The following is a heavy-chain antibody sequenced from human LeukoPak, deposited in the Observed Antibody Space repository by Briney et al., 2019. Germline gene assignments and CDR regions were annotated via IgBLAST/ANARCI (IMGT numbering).Heavy chain of an antibody. CDR1: GGSISSGGYY. CDR2: IYYSGST. D-gene: IGHD6-19*01. CDR3: ARGYSSGWYAPYYYGMDV. Sequence: SQTLSLTCTVSGGSISSGGYYWSWIRQHPGKGLEWIGYIYYSGSTYYNPSLKSRVTISVDTSKNQFSLKLSSVTAADTAVYHCARGYSSGWYAPYYYGMDVWGQGTTVTVSS. J-gene: IGHJ6*02. V-gene: IGHV4-31*03.